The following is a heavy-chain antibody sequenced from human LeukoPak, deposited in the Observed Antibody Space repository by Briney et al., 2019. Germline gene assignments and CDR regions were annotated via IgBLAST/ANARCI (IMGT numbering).Heavy chain of an antibody. CDR1: GGSFSGYH. CDR2: INHSGST. CDR3: ARGQFDAISYYPPDF. V-gene: IGHV4-34*01. J-gene: IGHJ4*02. D-gene: IGHD2-21*01. Sequence: PSETLSLTCAVYGGSFSGYHWSWIRQPPGKGLEWIGKINHSGSTDYTPSLKSRVTISSDTSKKQFSLKLSSVTAADTAVYYCARGQFDAISYYPPDFWGQGTLVTVSS.